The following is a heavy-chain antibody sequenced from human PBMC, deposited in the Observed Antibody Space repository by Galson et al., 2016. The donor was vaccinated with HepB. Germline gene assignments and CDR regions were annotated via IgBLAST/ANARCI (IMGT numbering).Heavy chain of an antibody. Sequence: SLRLSCAASGFTFDDYAMHWVRQAPGKGLEWVSGITWDGGRKVYVDSVRGRFTISRDNAKNSLYLEMNTLTTEDTALDYCAKDMARRGSVAVAGTQVAWGQGTLVIVSS. CDR3: AKDMARRGSVAVAGTQVA. CDR2: ITWDGGRK. CDR1: GFTFDDYA. J-gene: IGHJ5*02. D-gene: IGHD6-19*01. V-gene: IGHV3-9*01.